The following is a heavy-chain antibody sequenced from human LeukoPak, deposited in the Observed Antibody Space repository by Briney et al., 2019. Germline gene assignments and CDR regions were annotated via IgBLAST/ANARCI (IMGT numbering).Heavy chain of an antibody. CDR3: ARGGGIAALGDY. CDR1: GYSITNNYF. Sequence: SETLSLTCTVSGYSITNNYFWGWIRQPPGKGLEWIGEINHSGSTNYNPSLKSRVTISVDTSKNQFSLKLSSVTAADTAVYYCARGGGIAALGDYWGQGTLVTVSS. V-gene: IGHV4-38-2*02. J-gene: IGHJ4*02. D-gene: IGHD6-6*01. CDR2: INHSGST.